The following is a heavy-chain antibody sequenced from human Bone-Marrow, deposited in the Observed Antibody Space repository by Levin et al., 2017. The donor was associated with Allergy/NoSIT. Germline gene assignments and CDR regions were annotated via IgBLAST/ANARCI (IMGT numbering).Heavy chain of an antibody. D-gene: IGHD1-1*01. CDR3: ARDLSSNWFYY. Sequence: SETLSLTCTVSGASINSHYWSWIRQPPGKGLEWIGSFYYTGDTNYNPSLKSRVTISVDTSKNQFSLSVSSVTAADTATYFCARDLSSNWFYYWGQGILVAVSS. V-gene: IGHV4-59*11. J-gene: IGHJ4*02. CDR1: GASINSHY. CDR2: FYYTGDT.